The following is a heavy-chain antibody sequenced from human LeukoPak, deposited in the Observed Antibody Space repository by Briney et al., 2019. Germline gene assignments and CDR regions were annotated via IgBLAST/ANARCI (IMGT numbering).Heavy chain of an antibody. V-gene: IGHV4-4*02. D-gene: IGHD5-18*01. CDR2: IYYSGST. J-gene: IGHJ4*02. Sequence: SETLSLTCAVSGGSISNNNWWTWVRQPPGKGLEWIGSIYYSGSTNYNPSLKSRVTISVDTSKNQFSLKLSSVTAADTAVYYCARAGRGYSYAIDYWGQGTLVTVSS. CDR3: ARAGRGYSYAIDY. CDR1: GGSISNNNW.